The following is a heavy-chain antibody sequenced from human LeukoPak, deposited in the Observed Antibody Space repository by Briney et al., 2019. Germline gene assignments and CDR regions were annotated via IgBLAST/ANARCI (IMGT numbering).Heavy chain of an antibody. Sequence: PSETLSLTCTVSGGSISSSTYYWAWIRQSPGRGLEWIGSITYSGSTYYNPSLESRVTISVDTSKNQFSLRLISVTAVDTAVYYCARQGVGATDCWGQGTLVTVSS. CDR3: ARQGVGATDC. CDR1: GGSISSSTYY. D-gene: IGHD1-26*01. J-gene: IGHJ4*02. V-gene: IGHV4-39*01. CDR2: ITYSGST.